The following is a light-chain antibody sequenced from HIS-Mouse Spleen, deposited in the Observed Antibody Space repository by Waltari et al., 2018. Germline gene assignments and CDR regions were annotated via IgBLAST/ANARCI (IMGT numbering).Light chain of an antibody. CDR3: YSTDSSGNHRV. V-gene: IGLV3-10*01. Sequence: SCELTQPPAVSVSPGQTARITFSGDALPKKYAFWYQQKSGQAPVLVIYEDSKRPSGIPERFSGSSSGTMATLTISGAQVEDEADYYCYSTDSSGNHRVFGGGTKLTVL. J-gene: IGLJ2*01. CDR1: ALPKKY. CDR2: EDS.